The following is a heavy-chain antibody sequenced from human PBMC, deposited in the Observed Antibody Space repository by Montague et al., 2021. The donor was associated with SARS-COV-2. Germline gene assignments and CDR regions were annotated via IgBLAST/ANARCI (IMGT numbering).Heavy chain of an antibody. CDR2: IYYSGST. J-gene: IGHJ6*02. D-gene: IGHD6-19*01. Sequence: SETLSLTCTVSGGSISSYYWSWIRQPQGKGMERIGYIYYSGSTNSNPYLTSRVTISVDTSKNQFSLKLSSVTAADAAAYYCASVPFVAGAGTLLPYYYYYGMDVWGQGTTVTVSS. CDR3: ASVPFVAGAGTLLPYYYYYGMDV. CDR1: GGSISSYY. V-gene: IGHV4-59*01.